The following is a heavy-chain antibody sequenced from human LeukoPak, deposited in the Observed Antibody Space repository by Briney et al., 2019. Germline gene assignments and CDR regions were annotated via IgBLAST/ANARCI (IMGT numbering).Heavy chain of an antibody. CDR3: ARSYDYVWGSYRPHDAFDI. Sequence: SETLSLTCAVYGGSFSGYYWSWIRQPPGKGLEWIGEIYHSGSTNYNPSLKSRVTISVDTSKNQFSLKLSSVTAADTAVYYCARSYDYVWGSYRPHDAFDIWGQGTMVTVSS. D-gene: IGHD3-16*02. J-gene: IGHJ3*02. CDR2: IYHSGST. V-gene: IGHV4-34*01. CDR1: GGSFSGYY.